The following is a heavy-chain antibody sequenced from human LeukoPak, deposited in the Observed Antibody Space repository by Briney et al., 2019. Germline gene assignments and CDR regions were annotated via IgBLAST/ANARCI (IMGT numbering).Heavy chain of an antibody. D-gene: IGHD2-15*01. V-gene: IGHV4-61*02. J-gene: IGHJ4*02. CDR2: IYTSGST. CDR3: ARDAGYCSGGSCLYFDY. Sequence: SQTLSLTCTVSGGSISSGSYYWSWIRQPAGKGLEWIGRIYTSGSTNYNPSLKSRVTTSVDTSKNQFSLKLSSVTAADTAVYYCARDAGYCSGGSCLYFDYWGQGTLVTVSS. CDR1: GGSISSGSYY.